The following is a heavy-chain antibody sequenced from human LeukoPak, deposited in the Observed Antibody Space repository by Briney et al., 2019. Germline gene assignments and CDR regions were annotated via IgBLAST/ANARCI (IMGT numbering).Heavy chain of an antibody. J-gene: IGHJ5*02. V-gene: IGHV1-2*02. D-gene: IGHD2-2*01. CDR3: ARDGEDIVVVPAATSNWFDP. CDR1: GYTFTGYY. CDR2: INPNSGGT. Sequence: GASAKVSCKASGYTFTGYYMHWVRQAPGQGLEWMGWINPNSGGTNYAQKFQGRVTMTRDTSISTAYMELSRLRSDDTAVYYCARDGEDIVVVPAATSNWFDPWGQGTLVTVSS.